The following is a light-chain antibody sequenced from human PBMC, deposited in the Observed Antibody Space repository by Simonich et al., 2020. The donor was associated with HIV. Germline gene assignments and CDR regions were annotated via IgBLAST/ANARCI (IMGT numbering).Light chain of an antibody. CDR1: QSVLYSSNNKNY. V-gene: IGKV4-1*01. CDR2: WAS. J-gene: IGKJ1*01. Sequence: DIVMTQSPDSLAVSLGERATINCKSNQSVLYSSNNKNYLAWYQQKPGQPPKLLIYWASTRESGVPGRFRGSGSGTDFTLTISSLQAEDVAVYYCQQYYITPQTFGQGTKVEIK. CDR3: QQYYITPQT.